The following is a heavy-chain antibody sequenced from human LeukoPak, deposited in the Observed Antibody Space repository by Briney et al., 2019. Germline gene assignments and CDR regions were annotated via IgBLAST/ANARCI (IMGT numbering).Heavy chain of an antibody. J-gene: IGHJ4*02. D-gene: IGHD3-10*01. V-gene: IGHV3-74*01. CDR1: GFTLSSYW. CDR2: INSDGSST. CDR3: ARDWGGVRGVTASDF. Sequence: GGSLRLSCAASGFTLSSYWMHWVRQAPGKGLVWVSRINSDGSSTSHADSVKGRFTISRDNAQNTLYLQMNSLRAEDTAVYYCARDWGGVRGVTASDFWGQGTLVTVSS.